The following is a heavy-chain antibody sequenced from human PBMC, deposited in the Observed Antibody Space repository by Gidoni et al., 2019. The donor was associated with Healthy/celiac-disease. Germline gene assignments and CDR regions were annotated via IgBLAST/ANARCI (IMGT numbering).Heavy chain of an antibody. CDR2: SSSSVSTI. CDR1: GFPFRRYS. D-gene: IGHD3-3*01. Sequence: EVPLVESGGGLVRPGGSLSLSWAASGFPFRRYSLNWVRQAPGKGLEWVSSSSSSVSTIYYADSVKGRFTISRDNAKNSLYLQMNSLRAEDTAVYYCARDSFGVVIPGTFDYWGQGTLVTVSS. V-gene: IGHV3-21*01. CDR3: ARDSFGVVIPGTFDY. J-gene: IGHJ4*02.